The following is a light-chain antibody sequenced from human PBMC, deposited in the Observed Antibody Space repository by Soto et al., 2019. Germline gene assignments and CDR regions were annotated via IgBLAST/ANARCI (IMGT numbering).Light chain of an antibody. CDR1: QSISTS. CDR2: DAS. CDR3: QQYNTDPWT. J-gene: IGKJ1*01. V-gene: IGKV1-5*01. Sequence: DIQMTQSPSTLSASVGDRVTITCRASQSISTSLACFRQKPGKAPKLLIYDASNLESGVPSRFSGSVSGTEFTLTISSLQPDDFATYFGQQYNTDPWTFGQGTEVDTK.